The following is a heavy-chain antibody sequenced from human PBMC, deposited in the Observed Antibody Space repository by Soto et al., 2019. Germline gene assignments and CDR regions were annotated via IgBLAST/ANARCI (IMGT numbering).Heavy chain of an antibody. CDR1: GGSIRGYY. CDR3: AREVASYGSTYFDY. D-gene: IGHD5-18*01. J-gene: IGHJ4*02. V-gene: IGHV4-59*01. CDR2: INYGGTT. Sequence: SETLSLTCTVSGGSIRGYYWTWIRQSPGKGLERIGYINYGGTTKYNPFLNSRVTISVGTSQNQISLRLTSVTAADTGVYYCAREVASYGSTYFDYWGKGSLVTVSS.